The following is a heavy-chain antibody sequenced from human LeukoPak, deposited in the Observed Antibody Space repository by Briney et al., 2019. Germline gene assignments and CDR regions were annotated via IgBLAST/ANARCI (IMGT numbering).Heavy chain of an antibody. CDR1: GFTFSSYS. D-gene: IGHD3-10*01. Sequence: PGGSLRLSCAASGFTFSSYSMNWVRQAPGKGLEWVSSISSSSSYIYYADSVKGRFTISRDNAKNSLYLQMNSLRAEDTAVYYCARETMVRGVLNWFDPWGQGTLVTVSS. J-gene: IGHJ5*02. V-gene: IGHV3-21*01. CDR3: ARETMVRGVLNWFDP. CDR2: ISSSSSYI.